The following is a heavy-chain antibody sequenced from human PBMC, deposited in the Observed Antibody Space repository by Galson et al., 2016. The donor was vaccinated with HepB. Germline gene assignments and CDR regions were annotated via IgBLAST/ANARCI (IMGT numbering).Heavy chain of an antibody. CDR1: GFTFSNYA. CDR3: ARDACDILTGFYIPWAFDY. J-gene: IGHJ4*02. Sequence: SLRLSCAASGFTFSNYAMHWVRQAPGKGLEWVAVISYDATNKYYADSVKGRFTISRDNPKNTLYLQMNSMRPEDTAVYYCARDACDILTGFYIPWAFDYWGQGTLVTVSS. D-gene: IGHD3-9*01. V-gene: IGHV3-30-3*01. CDR2: ISYDATNK.